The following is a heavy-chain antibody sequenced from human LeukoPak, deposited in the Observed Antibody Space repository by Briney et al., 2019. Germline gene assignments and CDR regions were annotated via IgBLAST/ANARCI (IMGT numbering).Heavy chain of an antibody. CDR2: ISVCNGNT. CDR3: ARIASDGSGTNHY. Sequence: ASVKVSCKASGYMFSSYGITWVRQAPGQGLEWMGWISVCNGNTKSAQNLQGRVIMTTDTSTNTAHMELRSLRSDDTAVYYCARIASDGSGTNHYWGQGTQVIVSS. D-gene: IGHD3-10*01. J-gene: IGHJ4*02. CDR1: GYMFSSYG. V-gene: IGHV1-18*01.